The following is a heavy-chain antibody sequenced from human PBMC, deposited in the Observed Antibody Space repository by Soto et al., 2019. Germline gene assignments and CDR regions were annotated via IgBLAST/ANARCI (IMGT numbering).Heavy chain of an antibody. J-gene: IGHJ5*02. CDR3: ARDERDYDSSGYYYWFDP. D-gene: IGHD3-22*01. Sequence: KPSETLSLTCAVSGGSISSGGYSWIWIRQPPGKGLEWIGYIYPSGSTYYNPSLKSRVTISVDRSKNQFSLKLSSVTAADTAVYYCARDERDYDSSGYYYWFDPWGQGTLVTVSS. CDR1: GGSISSGGYS. CDR2: IYPSGST. V-gene: IGHV4-30-2*01.